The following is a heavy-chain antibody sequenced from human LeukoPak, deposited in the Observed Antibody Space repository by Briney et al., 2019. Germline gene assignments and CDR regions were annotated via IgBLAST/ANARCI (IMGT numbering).Heavy chain of an antibody. D-gene: IGHD3-22*01. Sequence: GESLKISCAASGFTFSTSWMHWVRQAPGKGLVWVSRINSDGKSTNYADSVKGRFTISRDNAKNTLYLQMNSLRTEDTAVYYCVRDMGYYDKVWGQGTLVTVSS. CDR1: GFTFSTSW. CDR3: VRDMGYYDKV. V-gene: IGHV3-74*01. CDR2: INSDGKST. J-gene: IGHJ4*02.